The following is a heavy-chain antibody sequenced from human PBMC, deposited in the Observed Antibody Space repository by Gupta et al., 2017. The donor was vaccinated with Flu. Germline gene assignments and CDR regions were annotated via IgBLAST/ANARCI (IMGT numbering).Heavy chain of an antibody. V-gene: IGHV1-18*01. CDR2: ITAYTGHT. Sequence: QVQLVQSRAEVKKPGASVKVSCKTSGYTFTSYGLAWVRQAPGQGLEWMGWITAYTGHTNYGQKFQGRISLTTDTSTTTAYMELRSLRSDDTAVYYCARSMGFMVGGAHQGLTWFDPWGQGTLVTVSS. J-gene: IGHJ5*02. CDR3: ARSMGFMVGGAHQGLTWFDP. CDR1: GYTFTSYG. D-gene: IGHD3-10*01.